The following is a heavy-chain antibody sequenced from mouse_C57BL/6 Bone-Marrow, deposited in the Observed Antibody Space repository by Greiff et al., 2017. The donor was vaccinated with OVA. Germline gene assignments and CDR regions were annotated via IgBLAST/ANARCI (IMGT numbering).Heavy chain of an antibody. J-gene: IGHJ4*01. CDR3: TRLLDAMDY. CDR1: GFTFSSYA. V-gene: IGHV5-9-1*02. D-gene: IGHD2-1*01. Sequence: EVQGVESGEGLVKPGGSLKLSCAASGFTFSSYAMSWVRQTPEKRLEWVAYISSGGDYTYYADTVKGRFTISRDNARNTLYLQMSSLKSEDTARYYCTRLLDAMDYWGQGTSVTVSS. CDR2: ISSGGDYT.